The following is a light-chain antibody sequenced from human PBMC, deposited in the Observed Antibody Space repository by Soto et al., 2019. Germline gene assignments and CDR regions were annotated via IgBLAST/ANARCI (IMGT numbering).Light chain of an antibody. V-gene: IGLV2-14*01. J-gene: IGLJ1*01. Sequence: QSVLTQPASVSGSPGQSITISCTGTSSDVVGYNYVSWYQQHPGKAPKFMIYDVSNRPSGVSNRFSGPKSDNTASLTISGLQAEDEADYYCSSYTTSDTRQIVFGTGTKVTVL. CDR3: SSYTTSDTRQIV. CDR1: SSDVVGYNY. CDR2: DVS.